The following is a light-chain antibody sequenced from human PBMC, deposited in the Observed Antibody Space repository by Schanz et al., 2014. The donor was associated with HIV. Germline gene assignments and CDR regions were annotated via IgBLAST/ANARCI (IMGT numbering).Light chain of an antibody. CDR1: SSNLGTNFQ. V-gene: IGLV1-40*01. CDR3: QSFDSSLNGVV. J-gene: IGLJ3*02. CDR2: NNN. Sequence: QSVLTQPPSVSGAPGQRVTISCTGGSSNLGTNFQVHWYQQLPGTAPKLLIYNNNIRPSGVPDRYSGSKSDTSASLAITGLQAEDEADYFCQSFDSSLNGVVFGGGTKLTVL.